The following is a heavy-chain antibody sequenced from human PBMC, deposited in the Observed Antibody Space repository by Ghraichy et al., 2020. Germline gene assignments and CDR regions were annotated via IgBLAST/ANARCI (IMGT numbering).Heavy chain of an antibody. CDR2: ISYSGST. V-gene: IGHV4-59*01. Sequence: SETLSLTCSVSGDSISNYYWSWIRQPPGKGLEWIGYISYSGSTNYNPSLKSRATISVDKSRNQFSLKLTSVTAADTAVYYCASIYDYSNHYLDNWGQGTLVTVSS. CDR1: GDSISNYY. CDR3: ASIYDYSNHYLDN. D-gene: IGHD4-11*01. J-gene: IGHJ4*02.